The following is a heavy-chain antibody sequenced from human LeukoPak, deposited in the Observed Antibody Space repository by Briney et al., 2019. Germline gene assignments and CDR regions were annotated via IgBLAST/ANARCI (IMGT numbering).Heavy chain of an antibody. V-gene: IGHV1-18*01. D-gene: IGHD4-23*01. CDR3: ARDSEGKTRLPWCFDP. Sequence: ASVKVSCKASGYTFTNYGLTWVRQAPGQGLEWMGWISPYNGNKNYARKVMGRVTMTTDASTNTAYLELRSLRPDDTAVYYCARDSEGKTRLPWCFDPWGQGTLVTVSS. CDR1: GYTFTNYG. CDR2: ISPYNGNK. J-gene: IGHJ5*02.